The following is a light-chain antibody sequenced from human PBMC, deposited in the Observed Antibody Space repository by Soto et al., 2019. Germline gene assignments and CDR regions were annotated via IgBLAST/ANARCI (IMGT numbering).Light chain of an antibody. Sequence: QSALTQPPSASGSPGQSVTISCTGTSSDVGGDNYVSWYQQYPVIAPKLMIYEVTKRPSGVPDRFSGSKSGNTDSLTVSGFQLQDEGDYYCSLLAASNSLHFVFGAGTKLTVL. CDR1: SSDVGGDNY. J-gene: IGLJ3*02. V-gene: IGLV2-8*01. CDR3: SLLAASNSLHFV. CDR2: EVT.